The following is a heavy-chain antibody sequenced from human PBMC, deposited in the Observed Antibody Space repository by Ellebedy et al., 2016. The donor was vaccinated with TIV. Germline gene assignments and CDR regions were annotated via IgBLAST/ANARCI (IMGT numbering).Heavy chain of an antibody. D-gene: IGHD1-26*01. CDR3: ARAKRGSYYSAFDI. V-gene: IGHV3-53*01. CDR1: GVNVSSNY. J-gene: IGHJ3*02. Sequence: GESLKISXAAPGVNVSSNYMSWVRQAPGKGLEWVSIIYSDGSTYYADSVKGRFTLSRDISKNTSFLQMNSLRAEDTAVYYCARAKRGSYYSAFDIWGQGTMVTVSS. CDR2: IYSDGST.